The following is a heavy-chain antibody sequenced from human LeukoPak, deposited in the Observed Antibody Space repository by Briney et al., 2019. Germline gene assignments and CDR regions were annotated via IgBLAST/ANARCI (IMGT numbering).Heavy chain of an antibody. CDR3: AKGRFGMGDP. CDR1: GFTFSNYA. J-gene: IGHJ5*02. D-gene: IGHD3-3*01. V-gene: IGHV3-23*01. CDR2: ITTSGST. Sequence: PGGSLRLSCAASGFTFSNYAMSWVRQAPGKGLDWVSTITTSGSTYYAESVKGRFTISRDNSKNTVYLQMTSLRVEDTAIYYCAKGRFGMGDPWGQGTLVTVSS.